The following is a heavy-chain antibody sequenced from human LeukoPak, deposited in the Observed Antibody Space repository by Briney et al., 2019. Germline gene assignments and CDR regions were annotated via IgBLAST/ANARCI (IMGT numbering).Heavy chain of an antibody. CDR2: INPNSGGT. CDR3: ARDRRVYGDPLFAY. J-gene: IGHJ4*02. CDR1: GYTFTGYY. Sequence: ASGKVSCKASGYTFTGYYMHWVRQAPGQGLEWMGWINPNSGGTNYAQKFQGRVTMTRDTSISTAYMELSRLRSDDTAVYYCARDRRVYGDPLFAYWGQGTLVTVSS. V-gene: IGHV1-2*02. D-gene: IGHD4/OR15-4a*01.